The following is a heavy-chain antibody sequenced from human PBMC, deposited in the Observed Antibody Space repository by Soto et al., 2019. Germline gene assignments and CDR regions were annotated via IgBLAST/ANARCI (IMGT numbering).Heavy chain of an antibody. D-gene: IGHD5-18*01. CDR3: ASPKRQLWLSYYYYYGMDV. CDR1: GGSINNYC. V-gene: IGHV4-4*07. Sequence: PSETLPLTCTVSGGSINNYCWTWVRQPAGKGLEWIGHIYASGSTNYNPSLKSRVTMSLDTSKNQFSLKLSSVTAADTAVYYCASPKRQLWLSYYYYYGMDVWGQGTTVT. J-gene: IGHJ6*02. CDR2: IYASGST.